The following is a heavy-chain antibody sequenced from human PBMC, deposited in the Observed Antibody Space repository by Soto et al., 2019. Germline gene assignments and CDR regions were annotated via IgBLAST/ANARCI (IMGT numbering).Heavy chain of an antibody. V-gene: IGHV1-3*01. CDR2: INAGNGNT. D-gene: IGHD3-10*01. J-gene: IGHJ5*02. CDR3: ARSITMVRGVIESLGVAP. Sequence: QVQLVQSGAEVKKPGASVKVSCKASGYTFTSYAMHWVRQAPGQRLEWMGWINAGNGNTKYSQKFQGSVTITRDTPARTDXMELSSLRSEDTAVYYCARSITMVRGVIESLGVAPWGQGTLVTVSS. CDR1: GYTFTSYA.